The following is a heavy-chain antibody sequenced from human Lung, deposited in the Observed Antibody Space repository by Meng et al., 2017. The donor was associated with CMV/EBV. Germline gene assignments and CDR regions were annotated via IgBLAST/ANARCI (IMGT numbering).Heavy chain of an antibody. D-gene: IGHD2-2*01. J-gene: IGHJ5*02. CDR1: GYSFTSYW. CDR2: IYPGDSDT. V-gene: IGHV5-51*01. CDR3: ARQLDTRTWDNWFDP. Sequence: GGSXRLXCKGSGYSFTSYWIAWVRQMPGKGLEWMGLIYPGDSDTTYSPSFQGRVTISADKSISTTYLQWSSLKASDTAIYYCARQLDTRTWDNWFDPWCQGTLVTVSS.